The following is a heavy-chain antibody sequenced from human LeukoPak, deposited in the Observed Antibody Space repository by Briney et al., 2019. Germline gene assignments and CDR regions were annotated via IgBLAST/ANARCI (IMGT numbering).Heavy chain of an antibody. CDR2: ISYDGSNK. J-gene: IGHJ4*02. CDR3: AKDISQGYTYGFIEQDF. CDR1: GFTFSSYA. D-gene: IGHD5-18*01. V-gene: IGHV3-30-3*02. Sequence: PGGSLRLSCAASGFTFSSYAMHWVRQAPGKGLEWVAVISYDGSNKYYADSVKGRFTISRDNSKNTLYLQMNSLRAEDTAVYYCAKDISQGYTYGFIEQDFWGQGTPVTVSS.